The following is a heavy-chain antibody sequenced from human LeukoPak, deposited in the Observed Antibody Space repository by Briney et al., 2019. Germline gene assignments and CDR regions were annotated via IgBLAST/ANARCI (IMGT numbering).Heavy chain of an antibody. CDR1: GGSISSSSYY. D-gene: IGHD6-19*01. CDR3: ARGDSSGWYSQKYYFDY. J-gene: IGHJ4*02. V-gene: IGHV4-39*01. Sequence: PSETLSLTCTVSGGSISSSSYYWGWIRQPPGKGLEWIGSIYYSGSTYYNPSLMSRVTISVDTSKDQFSLKLSSVTAADTAVYYCARGDSSGWYSQKYYFDYWGQGTLVTVSS. CDR2: IYYSGST.